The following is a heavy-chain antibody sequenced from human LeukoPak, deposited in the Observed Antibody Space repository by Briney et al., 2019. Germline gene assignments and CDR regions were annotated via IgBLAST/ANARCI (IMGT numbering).Heavy chain of an antibody. CDR1: GFTFSGSD. CDR3: AFYTYPGSGSYTYDN. Sequence: PGGSLKLSCAASGFTFSGSDVHWVRQPSGKGLEWVGRIRSKANSDATTYAASVKGSFTISRDDSNNKAYLQMNSLKSEDTAVYYCAFYTYPGSGSYTYDNWGQGTPGTVSS. D-gene: IGHD3-10*01. CDR2: IRSKANSDAT. V-gene: IGHV3-73*01. J-gene: IGHJ4*02.